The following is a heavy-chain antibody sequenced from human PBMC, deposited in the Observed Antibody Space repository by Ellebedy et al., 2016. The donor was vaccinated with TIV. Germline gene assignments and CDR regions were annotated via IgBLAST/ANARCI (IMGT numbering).Heavy chain of an antibody. CDR1: GYTFTSYY. CDR3: ARLRIVVVLAATPRRDYYYGMDV. Sequence: ASVKVSXXASGYTFTSYYMHWVRQAPGQGLEWMGIINPSGGSTSYAQKFQGRVTITADKSTSTAYMELSSLRSEDTAVYYCARLRIVVVLAATPRRDYYYGMDVWGQGTTVTVSS. J-gene: IGHJ6*02. V-gene: IGHV1-46*01. CDR2: INPSGGST. D-gene: IGHD2-2*01.